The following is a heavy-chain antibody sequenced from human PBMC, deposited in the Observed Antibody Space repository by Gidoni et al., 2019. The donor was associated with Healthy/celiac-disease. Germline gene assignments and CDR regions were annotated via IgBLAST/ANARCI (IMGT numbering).Heavy chain of an antibody. D-gene: IGHD6-13*01. CDR1: GFTFSSYA. J-gene: IGHJ6*02. CDR3: AKDRSSRGHYYYYGMDV. CDR2: ISGSGGST. V-gene: IGHV3-23*01. Sequence: EVQLLESGGGVVQPGGSLRLPCAASGFTFSSYAMSWVRQAPGKGLGGVSAISGSGGSTYYADSVKGRFTISRDNSKNTLYLQMNSLRAEDTAVYYCAKDRSSRGHYYYYGMDVWGQGTTVTVSS.